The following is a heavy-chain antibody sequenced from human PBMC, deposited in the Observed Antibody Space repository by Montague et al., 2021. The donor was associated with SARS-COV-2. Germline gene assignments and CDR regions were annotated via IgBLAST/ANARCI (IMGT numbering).Heavy chain of an antibody. CDR3: VRLRPGVSLCGDMYYFDY. V-gene: IGHV2-70*11. J-gene: IGHJ4*02. CDR1: GFSLSTNGMC. Sequence: PALVKPTQTLTLTCTFSGFSLSTNGMCVSWIRQPPGKALEWLARXDWDDDKYYSTSLKTRLTISKDTSKNQVVLTMTNMDPVDTATYYCVRLRPGVSLCGDMYYFDYWGLGTLVTVSS. CDR2: XDWDDDK. D-gene: IGHD5-12*01.